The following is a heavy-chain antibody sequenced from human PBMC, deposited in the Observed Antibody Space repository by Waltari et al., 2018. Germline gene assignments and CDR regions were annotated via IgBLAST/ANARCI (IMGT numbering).Heavy chain of an antibody. D-gene: IGHD3-10*01. CDR3: ARALSGGDRPSWFDP. Sequence: QVQLQESGPGLVKPSEPLSLTCTVSGYSISSGYYWGWIRQPPGKGLEWIGSIYHSGSTYYSPSLKSRVTISVDTSKNQFSLKLSSVTAADTAVYYCARALSGGDRPSWFDPWGQGTLVTVSS. CDR2: IYHSGST. V-gene: IGHV4-38-2*02. CDR1: GYSISSGYY. J-gene: IGHJ5*02.